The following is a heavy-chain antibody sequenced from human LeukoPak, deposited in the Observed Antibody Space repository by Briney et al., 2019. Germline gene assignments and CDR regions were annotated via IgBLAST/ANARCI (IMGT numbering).Heavy chain of an antibody. Sequence: APVKVSCKASGYTFTSYDINWVRQATGQGLEWMGWMNPNSGNTGYTQKFQGRVAMTRDNSITTAYMELSSLRSEDTAVYYCVKESGAVFGPDYFDSWGQGTLVTVSS. V-gene: IGHV1-8*01. J-gene: IGHJ4*02. CDR2: MNPNSGNT. CDR1: GYTFTSYD. D-gene: IGHD6-19*01. CDR3: VKESGAVFGPDYFDS.